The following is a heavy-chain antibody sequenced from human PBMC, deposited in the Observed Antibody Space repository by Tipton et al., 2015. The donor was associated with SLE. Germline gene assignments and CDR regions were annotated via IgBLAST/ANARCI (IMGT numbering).Heavy chain of an antibody. CDR1: GGSVIGYY. V-gene: IGHV4-34*01. D-gene: IGHD1-1*01. Sequence: TLSLTCTASGGSVIGYYWNWFRQSPGKGLEWIGESNESGITHYNSSLKSRVTISVDTSKNQFSLKLSSVTAADTAVYYCARGRDDGKGSYWFDPWRQGTLVTVSS. CDR3: ARGRDDGKGSYWFDP. CDR2: SNESGIT. J-gene: IGHJ5*02.